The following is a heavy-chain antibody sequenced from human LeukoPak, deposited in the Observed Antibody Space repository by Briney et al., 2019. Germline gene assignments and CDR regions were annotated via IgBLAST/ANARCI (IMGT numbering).Heavy chain of an antibody. CDR2: INPNSGGT. J-gene: IGHJ4*02. D-gene: IGHD3-10*01. V-gene: IGHV1-2*02. Sequence: ASVKVSCKASGYTFTSYDINWVRQATGQGLEWMGWINPNSGGTNYAQKFQGRVTMTRDTSISTAYMELSRLRSDDTAVYYCAREGVTMVRGVPKRFDYWGQGTLVTVSS. CDR1: GYTFTSYD. CDR3: AREGVTMVRGVPKRFDY.